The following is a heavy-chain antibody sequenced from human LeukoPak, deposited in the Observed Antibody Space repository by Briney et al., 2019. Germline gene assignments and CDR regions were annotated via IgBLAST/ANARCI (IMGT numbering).Heavy chain of an antibody. CDR1: GFTFSSYA. D-gene: IGHD3-22*01. V-gene: IGHV3-30-3*01. Sequence: GRSLRLSCAASGFTFSSYAMHWVRQAPGKGLEWVAVISYDGSNKYYADSVKGRFTISRDNSKNTLYLQMNSLRAEDTAVYYCAKEGIVVVTPFVDSWGQGALVTVSS. CDR3: AKEGIVVVTPFVDS. J-gene: IGHJ4*02. CDR2: ISYDGSNK.